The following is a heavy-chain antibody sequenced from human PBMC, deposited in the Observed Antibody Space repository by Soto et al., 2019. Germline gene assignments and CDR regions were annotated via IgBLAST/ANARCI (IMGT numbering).Heavy chain of an antibody. J-gene: IGHJ5*02. CDR3: ARSVFP. V-gene: IGHV4-59*06. CDR2: IYYSGST. Sequence: PSETMSLTCTVSGGSINSYYWSWIRQHPGKGLEWIGYIYYSGSTYYNPSLKSRVTISVDTSKNQFSLKLTSVTAADTAVYYCARSVFPWGQGTLVTVSS. CDR1: GGSINSYY.